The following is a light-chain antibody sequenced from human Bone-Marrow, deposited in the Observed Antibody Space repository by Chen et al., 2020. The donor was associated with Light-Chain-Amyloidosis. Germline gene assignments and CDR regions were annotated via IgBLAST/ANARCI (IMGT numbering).Light chain of an antibody. V-gene: IGLV3-21*02. CDR2: DDS. CDR1: NIGSTS. J-gene: IGLJ3*02. Sequence: SYVLTQPSSVSVAPGQTATIDCGGNNIGSTSVHWYQQTPGQAPLLVVYDDSDRPSGIPERLSGSNSGNTATLTINRVEAGDEADYYCQVWDRSSDRPVFGGGTKLTVL. CDR3: QVWDRSSDRPV.